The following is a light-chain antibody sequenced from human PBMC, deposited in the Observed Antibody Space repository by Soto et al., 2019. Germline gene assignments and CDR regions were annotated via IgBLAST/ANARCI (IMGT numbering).Light chain of an antibody. CDR1: SSDVGHNKY. CDR2: KVS. V-gene: IGLV2-14*01. J-gene: IGLJ1*01. Sequence: QAASVSGSPGQSITISCTGTSSDVGHNKYVSWYQQYPGKVPKLLINKVSNRPSGVSNRFSGSKSGNTASLTISGLLAEDEADYFCTSSTSDSLYVFGTGTKLTVL. CDR3: TSSTSDSLYV.